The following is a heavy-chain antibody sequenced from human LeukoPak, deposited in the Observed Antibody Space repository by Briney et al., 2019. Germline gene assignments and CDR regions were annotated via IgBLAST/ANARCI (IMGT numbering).Heavy chain of an antibody. CDR3: ARVEYSSSSRSSVGY. Sequence: SETLSLTCAVYGGSFSGYYWSWIRQPPGKGLEWIGEINHSGSTNYNPSLKSRVTISVDTSKNQFSLKLSSVTAADTAVYYCARVEYSSSSRSSVGYWGQGTLVTVSS. CDR1: GGSFSGYY. V-gene: IGHV4-34*01. D-gene: IGHD6-6*01. CDR2: INHSGST. J-gene: IGHJ4*02.